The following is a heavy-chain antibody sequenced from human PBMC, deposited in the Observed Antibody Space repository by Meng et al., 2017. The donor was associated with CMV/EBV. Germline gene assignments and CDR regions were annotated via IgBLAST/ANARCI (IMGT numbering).Heavy chain of an antibody. V-gene: IGHV3-48*04. Sequence: GESLKISCAASGFTFSSYWMSWVRQAPGKGLEWVSYISSSGSTIYYADSVKGRFTISRDNAKNSLYLQMNSLRAEDTAVYYCAREIVRSYYDFWSGYYSVPTGAFDIWGQGTMVTVSS. J-gene: IGHJ3*02. D-gene: IGHD3-3*01. CDR1: GFTFSSYW. CDR2: ISSSGSTI. CDR3: AREIVRSYYDFWSGYYSVPTGAFDI.